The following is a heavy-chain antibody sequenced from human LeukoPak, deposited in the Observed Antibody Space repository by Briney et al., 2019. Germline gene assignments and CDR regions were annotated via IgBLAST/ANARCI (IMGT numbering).Heavy chain of an antibody. V-gene: IGHV4-38-2*02. CDR1: GYSISNGHY. Sequence: SETLSLTCTVSGYSISNGHYWGWIRQSPGKGLEWVGSVSHRGSTYYNPSLRSRVTISVDTSKNQFSLKLSSVTVADTAVYYCARRAPLLRGYNFQHWGQGTLVTVSS. CDR2: VSHRGST. J-gene: IGHJ1*01. CDR3: ARRAPLLRGYNFQH. D-gene: IGHD3-10*01.